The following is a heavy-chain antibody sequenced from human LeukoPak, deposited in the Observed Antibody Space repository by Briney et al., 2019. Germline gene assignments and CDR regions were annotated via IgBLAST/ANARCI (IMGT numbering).Heavy chain of an antibody. D-gene: IGHD5-12*01. V-gene: IGHV3-7*01. CDR2: IKQDGSEK. Sequence: PGRSLSLSCAASGFTFSNYAMSWVRQAPAKGLGWVSNIKQDGSEKYYVDSEKRRFTISRDNAKHSLYLQMSSLRAEDTAVYYCTRDAGQYGGYHPHDYWGQGTLVTASS. CDR3: TRDAGQYGGYHPHDY. CDR1: GFTFSNYA. J-gene: IGHJ4*02.